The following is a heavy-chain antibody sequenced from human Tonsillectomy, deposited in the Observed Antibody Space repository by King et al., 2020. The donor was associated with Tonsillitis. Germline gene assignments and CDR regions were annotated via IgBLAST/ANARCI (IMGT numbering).Heavy chain of an antibody. Sequence: VQLVESGGGLVQPGGSLRLSCAASGFTFSNYVMSWVRQAPGKGLEWVSGITGSGGSTYYADSVKGRFTISRDNSKNTLYLQMNSLRAEDTALYYCAKDYGVKRPTSFDYWGQGTLVTVSS. D-gene: IGHD4-23*01. CDR3: AKDYGVKRPTSFDY. CDR2: ITGSGGST. CDR1: GFTFSNYV. V-gene: IGHV3-23*04. J-gene: IGHJ4*02.